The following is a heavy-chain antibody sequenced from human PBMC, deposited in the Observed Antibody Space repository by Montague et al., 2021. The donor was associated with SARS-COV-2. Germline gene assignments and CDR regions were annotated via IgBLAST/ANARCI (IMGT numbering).Heavy chain of an antibody. CDR3: AKAGIKYDYGDFFDY. CDR2: ISGSGGST. Sequence: SLRLSCAASGFTFSSYAMSWVRQAPGKGLEWVSAISGSGGSTYYADSVKGRFIISRDNSENTLYLQMNSLRAEDTAVYYCAKAGIKYDYGDFFDYWGQGTLVTVSS. J-gene: IGHJ4*02. V-gene: IGHV3-23*01. D-gene: IGHD4-17*01. CDR1: GFTFSSYA.